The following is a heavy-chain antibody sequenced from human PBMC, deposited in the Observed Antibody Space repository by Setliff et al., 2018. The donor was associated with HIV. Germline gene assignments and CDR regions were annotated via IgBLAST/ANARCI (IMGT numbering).Heavy chain of an antibody. J-gene: IGHJ4*02. D-gene: IGHD5-18*01. Sequence: GASVKVSCKASGGTFRSHEISWVRQAPGQGLEWMGGIVPILNTGNYAPKFQGRVTITADESTTTAYMELSSLRSEDTAVYYCATPLDATMGRDYWGQGTLVTVSS. CDR3: ATPLDATMGRDY. CDR2: IVPILNTG. V-gene: IGHV1-69*13. CDR1: GGTFRSHE.